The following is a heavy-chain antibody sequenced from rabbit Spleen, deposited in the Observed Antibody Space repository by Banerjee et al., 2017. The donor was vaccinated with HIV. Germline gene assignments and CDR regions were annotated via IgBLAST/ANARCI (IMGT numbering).Heavy chain of an antibody. CDR2: LYTGSIGGT. D-gene: IGHD1-1*01. J-gene: IGHJ3*01. V-gene: IGHV1S45*01. CDR3: ARDAGGIGAGYLTRLDL. Sequence: EESGGGLVQPEGSLTLTCTASGFSFANIYWICWVRQAPGKGLEWVACLYTGSIGGTYYTSWAKGRFTVSKTSSTTVTLQMTSLTVADTATYFCARDAGGIGAGYLTRLDLWGPGTLVTVS. CDR1: GFSFANIYW.